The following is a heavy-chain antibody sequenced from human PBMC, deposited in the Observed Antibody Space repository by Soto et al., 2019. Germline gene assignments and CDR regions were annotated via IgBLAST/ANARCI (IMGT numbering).Heavy chain of an antibody. J-gene: IGHJ4*02. CDR3: ARDTWFYDFWSGYHDY. D-gene: IGHD3-3*01. Sequence: PGGSLRLSCAASGFTVSSNYMSLVRQAQGKGLEWVSVIYSGGSTYYADSVKGRFTISRDNSKNTLYLQMNSLRAEDTAVYYCARDTWFYDFWSGYHDYWGQGTLVTV. CDR1: GFTVSSNY. V-gene: IGHV3-66*01. CDR2: IYSGGST.